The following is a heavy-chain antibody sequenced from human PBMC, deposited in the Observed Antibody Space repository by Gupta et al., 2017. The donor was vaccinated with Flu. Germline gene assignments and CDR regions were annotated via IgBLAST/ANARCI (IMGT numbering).Heavy chain of an antibody. CDR2: ISGSGDFA. J-gene: IGHJ3*02. CDR3: AKDSSIVVQRARGDAFEI. Sequence: GKERNWISTISGSGDFADYADSVKGRVNISRDNSKGMVFLQMKALRADDTAVYFCAKDSSIVVQRARGDAFEIWGQGTTVIV. D-gene: IGHD2-2*01. V-gene: IGHV3-23*01.